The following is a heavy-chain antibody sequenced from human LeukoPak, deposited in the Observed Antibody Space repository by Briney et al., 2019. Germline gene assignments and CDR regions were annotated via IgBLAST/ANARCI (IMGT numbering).Heavy chain of an antibody. CDR1: GYGFTSYW. J-gene: IGHJ6*03. CDR2: LYPGDSDT. D-gene: IGHD3-16*01. V-gene: IGHV5-51*01. Sequence: GESLQISCKGSGYGFTSYWIGWGRQMPGKGREWRGILYPGDSDTRYSPSFQGQVTISADKSISTAYLQWSSLKASDTAMYYCARLRGMAMDVWGKGTTVTVSS. CDR3: ARLRGMAMDV.